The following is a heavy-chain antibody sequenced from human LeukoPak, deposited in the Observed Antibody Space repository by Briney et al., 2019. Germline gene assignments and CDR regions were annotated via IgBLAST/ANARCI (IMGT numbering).Heavy chain of an antibody. CDR1: GYSFTDYF. Sequence: GASVKVSCKASGYSFTDYFMRWVQQAPGKGLEWMGRVDPEDGETIYGEKFQGRVTITADTSTDTAYMELGSLRSEDTAVYYCTTAGKFYYGSGSPSWFDPWGQGTLVTVSS. V-gene: IGHV1-69-2*01. CDR3: TTAGKFYYGSGSPSWFDP. J-gene: IGHJ5*02. D-gene: IGHD3-10*01. CDR2: VDPEDGET.